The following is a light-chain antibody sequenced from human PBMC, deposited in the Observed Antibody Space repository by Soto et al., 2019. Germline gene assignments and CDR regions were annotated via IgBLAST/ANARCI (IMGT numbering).Light chain of an antibody. CDR1: QDIDNY. Sequence: IQLTQSPSSLSASCGESITIXRRTSQDIDNYLNWYQHRPGEAPKLLIYAASYLETGVPARFSGSGPGTDFSFTITSLQPEDSATYYCQQYDTRPTMTFGQGTRLENK. CDR2: AAS. V-gene: IGKV1-33*01. CDR3: QQYDTRPTMT. J-gene: IGKJ5*01.